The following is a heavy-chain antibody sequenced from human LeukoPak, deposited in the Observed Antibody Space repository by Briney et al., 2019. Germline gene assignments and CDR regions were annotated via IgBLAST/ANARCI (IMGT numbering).Heavy chain of an antibody. CDR2: ISNSGGNT. CDR1: GFTFSSHA. V-gene: IGHV3-23*01. CDR3: AKDRDYYDSSGYYDY. J-gene: IGHJ4*02. D-gene: IGHD3-22*01. Sequence: GGSLRLSCAASGFTFSSHAMNWVRQAPGKWLEWVSGISNSGGNTYYADSVKGRFTISRDNSKNTLYLQMNSLRAEDTAVYYCAKDRDYYDSSGYYDYWGQGTLVTVSS.